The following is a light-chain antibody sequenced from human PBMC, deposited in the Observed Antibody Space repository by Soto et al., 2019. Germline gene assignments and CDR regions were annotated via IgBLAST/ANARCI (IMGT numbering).Light chain of an antibody. CDR2: TDY. CDR3: ASWDDSLSGGV. V-gene: IGLV1-44*01. J-gene: IGLJ3*02. CDR1: NSNIGTYT. Sequence: VVTQPPSASGTPGQRVIISCSGSNSNIGTYTVNWYQQLPGTAPKLLIYTDYQRPSGVPDRFSGSKSGTSASLAISGLQSEDEADYYCASWDDSLSGGVFGGGTKLTVL.